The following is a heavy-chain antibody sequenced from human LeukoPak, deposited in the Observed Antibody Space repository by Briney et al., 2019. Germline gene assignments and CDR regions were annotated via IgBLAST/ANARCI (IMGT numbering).Heavy chain of an antibody. D-gene: IGHD2-15*01. V-gene: IGHV3-23*01. CDR2: IGGSGGDT. J-gene: IGHJ4*02. CDR3: AKDFVVVPGLVNYFDS. Sequence: GGSLRLSCSASGFTFTTYAMSWVRQAPGKGLEWDSVIGGSGGDTYYADSVKGRFTISRDNSKNRLYLRMNSLRAEDTALYYCAKDFVVVPGLVNYFDSWGQGTLVTVSS. CDR1: GFTFTTYA.